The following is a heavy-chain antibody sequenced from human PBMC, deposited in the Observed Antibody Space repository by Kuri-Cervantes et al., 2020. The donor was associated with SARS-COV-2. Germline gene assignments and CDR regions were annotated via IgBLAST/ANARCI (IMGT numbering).Heavy chain of an antibody. V-gene: IGHV3-23*01. Sequence: GESLKISCAASGFTFSSCAMSWVRQAPGKGLEWVSAISGSGGSTYYADSVKGRFTISRDNAKNSLYLQMNSLRAEDTAVYYCVRDGDHWNFDYWGQGTLVTVSS. CDR1: GFTFSSCA. CDR3: VRDGDHWNFDY. CDR2: ISGSGGST. J-gene: IGHJ4*02. D-gene: IGHD1-1*01.